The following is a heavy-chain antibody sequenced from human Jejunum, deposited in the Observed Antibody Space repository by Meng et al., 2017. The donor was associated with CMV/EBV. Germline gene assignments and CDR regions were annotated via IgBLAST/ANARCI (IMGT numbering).Heavy chain of an antibody. D-gene: IGHD3-10*01. CDR2: IRYDGSNK. CDR1: GFTFSSYG. J-gene: IGHJ5*02. V-gene: IGHV3-30*02. CDR3: AKSPTRGGWFDP. Sequence: AASGFTFSSYGMHWVRQAPGKGLEWVTFIRYDGSNKNYADSVKGRFTISRDNSKNTLYLQMNSLRAEDTAVYYCAKSPTRGGWFDPWGQGTLVTVSS.